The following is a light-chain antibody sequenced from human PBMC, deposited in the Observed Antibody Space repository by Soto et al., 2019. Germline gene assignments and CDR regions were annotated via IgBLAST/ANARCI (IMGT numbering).Light chain of an antibody. CDR1: QSASSKY. J-gene: IGKJ1*01. Sequence: EIVLIKTPGSLSYSPGGRATLSWRCSQSASSKYLAWSQQQPGQAPRLLISGASSRADEIQHRFSGTGSGPDFPLTINRLEPEDFAVYYCQQYDRSPQTFGQGTKVDIK. CDR3: QQYDRSPQT. V-gene: IGKV3-20*01. CDR2: GAS.